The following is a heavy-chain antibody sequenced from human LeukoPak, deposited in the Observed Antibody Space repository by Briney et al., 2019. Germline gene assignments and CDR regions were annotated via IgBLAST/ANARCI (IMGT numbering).Heavy chain of an antibody. CDR2: LYISEST. CDR1: GGSISSYY. J-gene: IGHJ5*02. CDR3: ARDLDTVTTA. D-gene: IGHD4-17*01. V-gene: IGHV4-4*07. Sequence: SETLSLTCTVSGGSISSYYWTWIRQPAGKGLEWIGRLYISESTKYNPSLKGRVTMSVDTSKNHFSLKLNSVTAADTAVYFCARDLDTVTTAWGQGTLVTVSS.